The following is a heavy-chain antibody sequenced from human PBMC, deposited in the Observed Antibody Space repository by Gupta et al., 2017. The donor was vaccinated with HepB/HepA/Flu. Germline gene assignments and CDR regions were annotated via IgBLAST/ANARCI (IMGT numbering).Heavy chain of an antibody. CDR3: AKGSRDYYYYYYMDV. D-gene: IGHD1-26*01. J-gene: IGHJ6*03. CDR1: GLTFSSYG. V-gene: IGHV3-30*18. Sequence: QVQLVESGGGVVQPGRSLRLSCAASGLTFSSYGMHWVRQAPGKGLEGVAVISYDGSNKYYADSVKGRFTISRDNSKNTLYLQMNSLRAEDTAVYYCAKGSRDYYYYYYMDVWGKGTTVTVSS. CDR2: ISYDGSNK.